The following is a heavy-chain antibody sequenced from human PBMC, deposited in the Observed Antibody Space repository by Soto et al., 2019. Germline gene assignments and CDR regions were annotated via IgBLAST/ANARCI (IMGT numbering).Heavy chain of an antibody. J-gene: IGHJ4*02. D-gene: IGHD3-3*01. CDR3: ARVTPDDFWSGYSFDY. CDR2: IYYSGST. V-gene: IGHV4-59*01. Sequence: TLSLTCTVSGGSISSYYWSWIRQPPGKGLEWIGYIYYSGSTNYNPSLKSRVTISVDTSKNQFSLKLSSVTAADTAVYYCARVTPDDFWSGYSFDYWGQGTLVTVSS. CDR1: GGSISSYY.